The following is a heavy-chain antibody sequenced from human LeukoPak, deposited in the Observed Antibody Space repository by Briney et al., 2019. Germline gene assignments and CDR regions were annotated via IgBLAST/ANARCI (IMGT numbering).Heavy chain of an antibody. D-gene: IGHD4-17*01. CDR1: GDSVSSNSAT. V-gene: IGHV6-1*01. J-gene: IGHJ4*02. CDR2: TYYRSKWYN. Sequence: SQTLSLTCAISGDSVSSNSATWNWIRQSPSRGLEWLGRTYYRSKWYNDYAVSVKSRITIKPDTSKNQFSLQLNSVTPEDTAVYYCARTDDYGDCALDYWGQGTLVTVSS. CDR3: ARTDDYGDCALDY.